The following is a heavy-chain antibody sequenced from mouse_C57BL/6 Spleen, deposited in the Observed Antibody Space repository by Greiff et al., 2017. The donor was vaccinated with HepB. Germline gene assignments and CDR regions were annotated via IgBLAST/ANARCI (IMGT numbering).Heavy chain of an antibody. D-gene: IGHD2-4*01. CDR2: ISNGGGST. J-gene: IGHJ3*01. V-gene: IGHV5-12*01. CDR3: ARPDYDVFFAY. CDR1: GFTFSDYY. Sequence: EVQLQESGGGLVQPGGSLKLSCAASGFTFSDYYMYWVRQTPEKRLEWVAYISNGGGSTYYPDTVKGRFTISRDNAKNTLYLQMSRLKSEDTAMYYCARPDYDVFFAYWGQGTLVTVSA.